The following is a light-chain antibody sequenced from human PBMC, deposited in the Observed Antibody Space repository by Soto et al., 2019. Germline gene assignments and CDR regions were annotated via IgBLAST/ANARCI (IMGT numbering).Light chain of an antibody. CDR3: QQSYSTPRT. J-gene: IGKJ1*01. CDR1: QNINSY. V-gene: IGKV1-39*01. CDR2: AAS. Sequence: DIQMTQSPSSLSVSVGARVAITCRASQNINSYLNWYQQKPGKAPKLLIFAASSLQSGVPSRFSGSGSATDFTLTISSLQPEDFATYYCQQSYSTPRTFGQGTKVDI.